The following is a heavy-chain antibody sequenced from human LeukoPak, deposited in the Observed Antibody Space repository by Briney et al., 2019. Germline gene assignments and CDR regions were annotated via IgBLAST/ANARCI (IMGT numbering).Heavy chain of an antibody. V-gene: IGHV3-23*01. Sequence: GGSLRLSCAASVFTFSSYAMTWVRQALGKGLECVSSVSGSGAGTHYADSVKGRFTISRDNSNNTLYLQMNSLRVEDTAVYYCAKATGYYYMDVWGKGTTVTVSS. J-gene: IGHJ6*03. CDR3: AKATGYYYMDV. CDR2: VSGSGAGT. CDR1: VFTFSSYA.